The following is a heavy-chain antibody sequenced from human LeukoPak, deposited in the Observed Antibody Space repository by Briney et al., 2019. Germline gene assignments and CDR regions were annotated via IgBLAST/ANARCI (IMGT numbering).Heavy chain of an antibody. CDR3: ARQVRARATVDY. V-gene: IGHV4-39*01. D-gene: IGHD6-6*01. CDR1: GASISSSSYY. CDR2: MFYSGST. J-gene: IGHJ4*02. Sequence: SETLSLTCSVSGASISSSSYYWGWVRRPPGEGLEGIGSMFYSGSTYHNPSLKSRVTIFVDTSKNQLSLKVSSVTAADTAVYYCARQVRARATVDYWGQGTLVTVSS.